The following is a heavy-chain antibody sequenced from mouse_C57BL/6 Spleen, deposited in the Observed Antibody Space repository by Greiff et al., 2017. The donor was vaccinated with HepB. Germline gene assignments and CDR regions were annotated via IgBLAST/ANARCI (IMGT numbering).Heavy chain of an antibody. CDR2: ISSGSSTI. D-gene: IGHD1-1*02. V-gene: IGHV5-17*01. Sequence: EVQVVESGGGLVKPGGSLKLSCAASGFTFSDYGMHWVRQAPEKGLEWVAYISSGSSTIYYADTVKGRFTISRDNAKNTLFLQMTSLRSEDTAMYYWAIWYYYAMDYWGQGTSVTVSS. J-gene: IGHJ4*01. CDR3: AIWYYYAMDY. CDR1: GFTFSDYG.